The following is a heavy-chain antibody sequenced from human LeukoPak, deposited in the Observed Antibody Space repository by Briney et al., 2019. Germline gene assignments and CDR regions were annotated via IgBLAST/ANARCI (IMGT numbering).Heavy chain of an antibody. V-gene: IGHV4-39*07. CDR3: ARVGYDSGI. J-gene: IGHJ4*02. D-gene: IGHD3-22*01. CDR1: GGSISSSSYY. Sequence: AETLSLTCTVSGGSISSSSYYWGWIRQPPGKGLEWIGSIYYSGSTYYNPSLKRRVTISVDTSKNQFSLKLSSVTAADTAVYYCARVGYDSGIWGQGTLVTVSS. CDR2: IYYSGST.